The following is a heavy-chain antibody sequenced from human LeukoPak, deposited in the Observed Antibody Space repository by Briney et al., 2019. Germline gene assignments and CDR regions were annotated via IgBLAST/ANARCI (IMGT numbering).Heavy chain of an antibody. J-gene: IGHJ4*02. CDR2: VHPYSGGT. CDR1: GYTFTSYY. D-gene: IGHD4-11*01. Sequence: ASEKVSCKASGYTFTSYYIHWGRHAPGHGLGRKGWVHPYSGGTTNAQTSLRRLTMTSDTSFRKAYMELSSLGTAATAAYYCARQIGPGGYSNYRHGYYFAYWGQGTLVTVSS. V-gene: IGHV1-2*02. CDR3: ARQIGPGGYSNYRHGYYFAY.